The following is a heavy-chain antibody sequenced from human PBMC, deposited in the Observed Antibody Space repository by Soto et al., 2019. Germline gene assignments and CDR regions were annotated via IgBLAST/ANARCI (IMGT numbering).Heavy chain of an antibody. J-gene: IGHJ6*02. CDR1: GGTFSSYA. CDR2: IIPIFGTA. CDR3: ARDQDSGCVITLLYFYNMDV. D-gene: IGHD5-12*01. Sequence: QVQLVQSGAEVKKPGSSVKVSCKASGGTFSSYAISWVRQAPGQGLEWMGGIIPIFGTANYAQKFQGRVTSTADESTGKAYMELGSLRSQDTAVYYCARDQDSGCVITLLYFYNMDVWGQGTTVTVSS. V-gene: IGHV1-69*12.